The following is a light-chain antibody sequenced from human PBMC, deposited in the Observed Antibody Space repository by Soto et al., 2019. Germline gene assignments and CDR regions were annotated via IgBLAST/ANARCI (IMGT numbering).Light chain of an antibody. CDR1: QGISSY. CDR2: AAS. J-gene: IGKJ1*01. CDR3: QKYNSAPYP. Sequence: DIQLTQSPSFLSASLGDRVTITCRASQGISSYLSCYQQKPGKAPNLLIYAASTLQSGVPSRFSGSGSGTDFTLTISSLQPEDVATYYCQKYNSAPYPFGQGTKVDIK. V-gene: IGKV1-9*01.